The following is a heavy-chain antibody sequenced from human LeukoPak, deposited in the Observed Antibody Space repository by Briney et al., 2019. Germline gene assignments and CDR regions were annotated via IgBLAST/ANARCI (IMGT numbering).Heavy chain of an antibody. CDR3: ARGKMVTRGMDV. D-gene: IGHD4-23*01. CDR1: GGTFSSYT. J-gene: IGHJ6*02. V-gene: IGHV1-69*02. CDR2: IIPILGIA. Sequence: SVKVSCKVSGGTFSSYTISWVRQAPGQGLEWMGRIIPILGIANYAQKFQGRVTITADKSTSTAYMELSSLRSEDTAVYYCARGKMVTRGMDVWGQGTTVTVSS.